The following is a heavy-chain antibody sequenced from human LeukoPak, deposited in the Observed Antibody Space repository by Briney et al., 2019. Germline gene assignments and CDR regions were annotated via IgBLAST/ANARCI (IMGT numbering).Heavy chain of an antibody. V-gene: IGHV4-34*01. CDR2: INHSGST. CDR1: GFTVSSNY. J-gene: IGHJ4*02. Sequence: GSLRLSCAASGFTVSSNYMSWIRQPPGKGLEWIGEINHSGSTNYNPSLKSRVTISVDTSKNQFSLKLSSVTAADTAVYYCARRWWYLPTSLDYWGQGTLVTVSS. D-gene: IGHD4-23*01. CDR3: ARRWWYLPTSLDY.